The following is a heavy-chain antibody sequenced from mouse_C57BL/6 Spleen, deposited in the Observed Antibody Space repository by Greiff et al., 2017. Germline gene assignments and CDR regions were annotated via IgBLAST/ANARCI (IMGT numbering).Heavy chain of an antibody. D-gene: IGHD2-3*01. Sequence: DVKLQESGPGLVKPSQSLSLTCSVTGYSITSGYYWNWIRQFPGNKLEWMGYISYDGSNNYNPSLKNRISITRDTSKNQFFLKLNSVTTEDTATYYCARADGYYPFDYWGQGTTLTVSS. CDR1: GYSITSGYY. CDR2: ISYDGSN. V-gene: IGHV3-6*01. CDR3: ARADGYYPFDY. J-gene: IGHJ2*01.